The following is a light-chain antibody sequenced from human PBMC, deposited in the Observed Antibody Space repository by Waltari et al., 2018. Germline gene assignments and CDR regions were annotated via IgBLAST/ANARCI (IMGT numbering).Light chain of an antibody. V-gene: IGLV1-44*01. Sequence: QSVLTQPPSVSGTPGQRVTISCSGSSSNIGSNTVDWYQQLPGTAPKLLMYSNDLRPSGVPGRFAGSKSGTSASLAIFGIQSEDEGDYFCAGWDDSLKGVIFGGGTKVTVL. J-gene: IGLJ2*01. CDR2: SND. CDR3: AGWDDSLKGVI. CDR1: SSNIGSNT.